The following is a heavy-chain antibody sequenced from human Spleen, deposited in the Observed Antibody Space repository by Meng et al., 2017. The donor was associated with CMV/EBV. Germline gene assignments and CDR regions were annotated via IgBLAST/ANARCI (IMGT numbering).Heavy chain of an antibody. CDR1: GFTFSSYA. D-gene: IGHD2-2*02. J-gene: IGHJ4*02. V-gene: IGHV3-23*01. Sequence: GGSLRLSCAASGFTFSSYAMTWVRHAPGKGLEWVSAVSGNGANTYYADSVKGRFTISRDNSKNTLYLQMNSLRAEDTAVYYCAKPYCSSTSCYKRGFDFWGQGTLVTVSS. CDR3: AKPYCSSTSCYKRGFDF. CDR2: VSGNGANT.